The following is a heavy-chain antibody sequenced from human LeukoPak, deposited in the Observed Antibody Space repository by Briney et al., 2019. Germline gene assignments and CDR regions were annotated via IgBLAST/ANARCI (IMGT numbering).Heavy chain of an antibody. Sequence: PGGSLRLSCTASGFTFGDYAMSWVRQAPGKGLEWVGFIRSKAYGGTTEYAASVKGRFTISRDDSKSIAYLQMNSLKTEDTAVYYFTRYYYDSSGYSLFDYWGQGTLVTVS. CDR3: TRYYYDSSGYSLFDY. J-gene: IGHJ4*02. D-gene: IGHD3-22*01. V-gene: IGHV3-49*04. CDR2: IRSKAYGGTT. CDR1: GFTFGDYA.